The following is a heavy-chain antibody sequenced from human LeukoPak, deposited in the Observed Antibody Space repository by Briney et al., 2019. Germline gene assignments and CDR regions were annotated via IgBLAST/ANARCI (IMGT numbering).Heavy chain of an antibody. J-gene: IGHJ5*02. CDR1: GGSFGGYY. V-gene: IGHV4-34*01. D-gene: IGHD2-2*01. CDR2: INDSGNS. CDR3: AREESSSKNNWFDP. Sequence: SETLSLTCAVYGGSFGGYYWSWIRQPPGKGLEWIGEINDSGNSNYIPSLKSRVTISVDRSKNQFSLWLSSVTAADTAMYYCAREESSSKNNWFDPWGQGTLVTVSS.